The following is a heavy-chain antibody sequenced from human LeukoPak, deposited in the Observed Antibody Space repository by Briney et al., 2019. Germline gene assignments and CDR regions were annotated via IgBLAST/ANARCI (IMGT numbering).Heavy chain of an antibody. CDR1: GGSISSYY. CDR3: AKDTGDFYLRYFDS. Sequence: SETLSLTCTVSGGSISSYYWTWIRQPPGKGLEFIGYIYYTGTTNYNPSLKSRVTISVDTSKNQFSLKLRSVTAADTAVYYCAKDTGDFYLRYFDSWGQGTLVIASS. J-gene: IGHJ4*02. CDR2: IYYTGTT. D-gene: IGHD2/OR15-2a*01. V-gene: IGHV4-59*01.